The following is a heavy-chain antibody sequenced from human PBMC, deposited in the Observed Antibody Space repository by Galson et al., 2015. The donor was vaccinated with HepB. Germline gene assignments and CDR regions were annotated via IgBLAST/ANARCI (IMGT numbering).Heavy chain of an antibody. D-gene: IGHD2-15*01. CDR1: GGSISSGGYS. J-gene: IGHJ3*02. V-gene: IGHV4-31*03. CDR2: IYYSGST. Sequence: TLSLTCTVSGGSISSGGYSWSWIRQHPGKGLEWIGYIYYSGSTYYNPSLKSRVTISVDTSKNQFSLKLSSVTAADTAVYYCARAFSSPWYFDIWGQGTMVTVSS. CDR3: ARAFSSPWYFDI.